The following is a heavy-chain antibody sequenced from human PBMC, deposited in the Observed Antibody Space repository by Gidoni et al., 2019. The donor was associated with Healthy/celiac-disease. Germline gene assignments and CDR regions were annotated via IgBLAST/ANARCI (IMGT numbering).Heavy chain of an antibody. CDR2: INAGNGNT. J-gene: IGHJ6*03. Sequence: QVQLVQSGAEVKKPGASVKVSCKASGYTFPSYAMHWVRQAPGQRLEWMGWINAGNGNTKYSQKFQGRVTITRDTAASTAYMELSSLRSEDTAVYYCARNYDILTGYPDYYMDVWGKGTTVTVSS. CDR3: ARNYDILTGYPDYYMDV. V-gene: IGHV1-3*01. CDR1: GYTFPSYA. D-gene: IGHD3-9*01.